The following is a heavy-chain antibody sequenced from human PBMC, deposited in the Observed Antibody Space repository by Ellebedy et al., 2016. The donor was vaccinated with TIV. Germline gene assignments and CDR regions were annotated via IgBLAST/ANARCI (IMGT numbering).Heavy chain of an antibody. CDR3: VSSVSVDAFDL. CDR2: LYYTGST. Sequence: SETLSLTCAVSGGSLSDNYRTWIRQPPGKGLEWIGYLYYTGSTNYNPSLRSRVTISVNTPRNQFSLKLSSVTAADTAVYYCVSSVSVDAFDLWGQGTMVTVSS. D-gene: IGHD3-10*01. J-gene: IGHJ3*01. V-gene: IGHV4-59*01. CDR1: GGSLSDNY.